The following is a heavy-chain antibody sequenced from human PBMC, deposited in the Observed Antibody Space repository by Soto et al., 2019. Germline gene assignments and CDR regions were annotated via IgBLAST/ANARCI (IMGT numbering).Heavy chain of an antibody. CDR3: ARGYGRNFAY. J-gene: IGHJ4*02. D-gene: IGHD5-18*01. CDR1: GGSISSDSYY. Sequence: PAETLSLNCTVSGGSISSDSYYWGWIRQSPEKGLEWIASISYSGSTYYNRTLKSRLTISVDTSKNQFSLKLSSVTAADTAVYYCARGYGRNFAYWRQGTLVTVSS. V-gene: IGHV4-39*07. CDR2: ISYSGST.